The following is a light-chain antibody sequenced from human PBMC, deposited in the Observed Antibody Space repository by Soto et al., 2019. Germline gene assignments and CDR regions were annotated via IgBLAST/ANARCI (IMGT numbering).Light chain of an antibody. Sequence: QSALTQPASVSGSPGQSITISCTGTSSDVGGYNYVFWYQQHPGKAPKLMIYEVSNRPSGVSNRFSGSKSGNTASLTISGLQAEDEADYFCNSYGSTSTRYVFGTGTKVTVL. CDR3: NSYGSTSTRYV. CDR1: SSDVGGYNY. J-gene: IGLJ1*01. CDR2: EVS. V-gene: IGLV2-14*01.